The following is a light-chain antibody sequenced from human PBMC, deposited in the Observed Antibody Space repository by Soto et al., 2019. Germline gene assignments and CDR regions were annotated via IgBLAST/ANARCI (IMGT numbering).Light chain of an antibody. J-gene: IGKJ1*01. V-gene: IGKV1-5*03. CDR1: QSISSW. Sequence: DIQMTQSPSPLSASVGHRVTITCRARQSISSWLAWYQQKPGKAPKVLIYKASNLQSGVPARFSGSGSGTDFSLTISSLQPDDFATYYCQQCNSYPPTFAQATTV. CDR2: KAS. CDR3: QQCNSYPPT.